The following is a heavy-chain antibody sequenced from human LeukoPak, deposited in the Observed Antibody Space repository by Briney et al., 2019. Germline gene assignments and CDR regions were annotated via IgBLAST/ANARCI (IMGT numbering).Heavy chain of an antibody. CDR3: ARGTLGYCSGGSCNWFDP. CDR1: GGSISSGGYY. D-gene: IGHD2-15*01. CDR2: INHSGST. J-gene: IGHJ5*02. V-gene: IGHV4-39*07. Sequence: SETLSLTCTVSGGSISSGGYYWSWIRQPPGKGLEWIGEINHSGSTNYNPSLKSRVTISVDTSKNQFSLKLSSVTAADTAVYYCARGTLGYCSGGSCNWFDPWGQGTLVTVSS.